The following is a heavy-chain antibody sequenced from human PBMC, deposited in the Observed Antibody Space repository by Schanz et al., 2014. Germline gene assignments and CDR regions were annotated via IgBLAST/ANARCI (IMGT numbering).Heavy chain of an antibody. CDR2: MQPDSGKT. J-gene: IGHJ4*02. Sequence: QVQLVQSGAELRKPGTSVKVSCKTSGYTFSNDDINWVRQAIGQGPEWMGWMQPDSGKTHYAEKFQGRVAMTTDTSTGTAYMELRSLRSDDTAVYYCARGGYSSGWYDRDIAHFDYWGQGPLVTVSS. V-gene: IGHV1-8*01. D-gene: IGHD6-19*01. CDR3: ARGGYSSGWYDRDIAHFDY. CDR1: GYTFSNDD.